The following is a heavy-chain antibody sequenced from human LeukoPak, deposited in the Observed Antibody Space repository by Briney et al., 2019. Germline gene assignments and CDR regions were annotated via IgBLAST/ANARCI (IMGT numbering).Heavy chain of an antibody. Sequence: SVKVSCKASGYTFTGYYMHWVRQAPGQGLEWMGWINPNSGGTNHAQKFQGRVTMTRDTSISTAYMELSRLRSDDTAVYYCARGKITFGGVIVDYWGQGTLVTVSS. V-gene: IGHV1-2*02. CDR3: ARGKITFGGVIVDY. CDR1: GYTFTGYY. J-gene: IGHJ4*02. D-gene: IGHD3-16*02. CDR2: INPNSGGT.